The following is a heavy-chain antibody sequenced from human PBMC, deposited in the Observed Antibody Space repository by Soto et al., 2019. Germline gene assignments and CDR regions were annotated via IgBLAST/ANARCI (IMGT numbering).Heavy chain of an antibody. D-gene: IGHD6-19*01. J-gene: IGHJ4*02. V-gene: IGHV3-21*01. CDR3: ARDSVAGTFEY. Sequence: GGSLRLSCAASGFTFSSYIMNWVCQAPGKGLEWVSSISSSSSYIYYADSVKGRFTISRDNAKNSLYLQMNSLRAEDTAVYYCARDSVAGTFEYWGQGTLVTVSS. CDR2: ISSSSSYI. CDR1: GFTFSSYI.